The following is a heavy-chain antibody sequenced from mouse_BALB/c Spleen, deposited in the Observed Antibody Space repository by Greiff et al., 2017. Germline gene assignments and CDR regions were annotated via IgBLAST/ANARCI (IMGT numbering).Heavy chain of an antibody. J-gene: IGHJ2*01. D-gene: IGHD2-4*01. CDR3: AREGDPTMITTRYYFDY. Sequence: DVQLQESGPGLVKPSQSLSLTCSVTGYSITSGYYWNWIRQFPGNKLEWMGYISYDGSNNYNPSLKNRISITRDTSKNQFFLKLNSVTTEDTATYYCAREGDPTMITTRYYFDYWGQGTTLTVSS. CDR1: GYSITSGYY. CDR2: ISYDGSN. V-gene: IGHV3-6*02.